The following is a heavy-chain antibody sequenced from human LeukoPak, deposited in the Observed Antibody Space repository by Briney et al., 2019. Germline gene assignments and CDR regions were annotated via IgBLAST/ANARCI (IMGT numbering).Heavy chain of an antibody. V-gene: IGHV3-66*01. D-gene: IGHD2-2*02. CDR3: ASLGCTSSGCYNF. Sequence: PGGSLRLSCTGSGFIFGDYAMSWVRQAPGKGLEWVSVIYSGGSTYYADSVKGRFTISRDNSKNTLYLQMNSLRAGDTAVYYCASLGCTSSGCYNFWGQGTLVTVSS. CDR1: GFIFGDYA. CDR2: IYSGGST. J-gene: IGHJ4*02.